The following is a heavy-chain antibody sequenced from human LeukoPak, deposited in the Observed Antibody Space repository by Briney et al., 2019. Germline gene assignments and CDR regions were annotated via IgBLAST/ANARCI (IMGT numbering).Heavy chain of an antibody. V-gene: IGHV4-34*01. CDR2: INHSGST. D-gene: IGHD3-3*01. CDR3: ARETYYDFWSGYYSPYYYYMDV. Sequence: PSETLSLTCAVYGGSFSGYYWRWIRQPPGKGLEWIGEINHSGSTNYNPSLKSRVTISVDTSKNQFSLKLSSVTAADTAVYYCARETYYDFWSGYYSPYYYYMDVWGKGTTVTVSS. J-gene: IGHJ6*03. CDR1: GGSFSGYY.